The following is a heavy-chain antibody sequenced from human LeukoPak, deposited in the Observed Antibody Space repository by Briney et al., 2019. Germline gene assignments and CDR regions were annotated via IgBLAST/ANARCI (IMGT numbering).Heavy chain of an antibody. D-gene: IGHD6-6*01. Sequence: GGSLRLSCAASGFTFSSYGMHWVRQAPGKGLEWVAFIRYDGSNKYYADSVKGRFTISRDNSKNTLYLQMNSLRAEDTAVYYCAEDHKYSSSSTPDYWGQGTLVTVSS. CDR2: IRYDGSNK. J-gene: IGHJ4*02. CDR1: GFTFSSYG. V-gene: IGHV3-30*02. CDR3: AEDHKYSSSSTPDY.